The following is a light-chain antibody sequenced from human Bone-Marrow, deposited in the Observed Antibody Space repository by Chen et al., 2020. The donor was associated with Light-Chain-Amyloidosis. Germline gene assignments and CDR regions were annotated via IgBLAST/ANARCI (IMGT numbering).Light chain of an antibody. Sequence: SSELTQDPAVSVALRHTVRITCQGESLRSYFATWYQQKSGEAPGLVLFGENNRASGIPDRFSGSRAGNTASLTITGAQAEDEAVYYCKSRDSGNYVVFGGGTKVTV. J-gene: IGLJ2*01. CDR2: GEN. V-gene: IGLV3-19*01. CDR1: SLRSYF. CDR3: KSRDSGNYVV.